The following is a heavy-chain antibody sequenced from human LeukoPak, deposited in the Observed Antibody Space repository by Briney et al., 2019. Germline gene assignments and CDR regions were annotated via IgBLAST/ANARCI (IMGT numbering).Heavy chain of an antibody. V-gene: IGHV4-34*01. CDR3: VRHFHGSGYVVDL. D-gene: IGHD6-13*01. CDR2: INQSGST. J-gene: IGHJ5*02. CDR1: GASFSGYY. Sequence: SETLSLTCAVYGASFSGYYWSWIRQPPGKGLEWIGEINQSGSTTYTPSLKSRVTISVDTTKNQFSLKLTSVTAADTAVYFCVRHFHGSGYVVDLWGQGTLVAVSS.